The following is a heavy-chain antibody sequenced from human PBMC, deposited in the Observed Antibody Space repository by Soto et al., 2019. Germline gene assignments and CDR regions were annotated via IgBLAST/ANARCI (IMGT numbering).Heavy chain of an antibody. V-gene: IGHV1-69*13. CDR3: ARDKFVGYCSGGSCYSGSSGYYDY. CDR1: GGTFSSYA. D-gene: IGHD2-15*01. CDR2: IIPIFGTA. J-gene: IGHJ4*02. Sequence: WASVKVSCKASGGTFSSYAISWVRQAPGQGLEWMGGIIPIFGTANYAQKFQGRVTITADESTSTAYMELSSLRSEDTAVYYCARDKFVGYCSGGSCYSGSSGYYDYWGQGTLVTVSS.